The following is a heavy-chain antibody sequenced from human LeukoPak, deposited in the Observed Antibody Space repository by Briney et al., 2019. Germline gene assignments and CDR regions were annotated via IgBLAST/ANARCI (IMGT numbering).Heavy chain of an antibody. CDR2: INHSGNT. J-gene: IGHJ4*02. CDR1: GESFSGYY. CDR3: ARGRWNSYYYGSDLDY. V-gene: IGHV4-34*01. D-gene: IGHD3-10*01. Sequence: PSETLSLTCAVYGESFSGYYWNWIRQPPGKGLEWIGEINHSGNTNYNPSLKSRVTISVDTSKNQFSLKLSSVTAADTAVYYCARGRWNSYYYGSDLDYWGQGTLVTVSS.